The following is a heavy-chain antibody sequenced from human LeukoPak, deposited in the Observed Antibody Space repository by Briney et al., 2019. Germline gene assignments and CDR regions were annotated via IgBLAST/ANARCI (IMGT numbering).Heavy chain of an antibody. CDR3: ARAGSSSSDD. D-gene: IGHD6-6*01. CDR2: IYHSGST. Sequence: PSEALFLTCAVSGGSISSSNWWSWVRQPPGKGLEWIGEIYHSGSTNYNPSLKSRVTISVDTSKNQFSLKLSSVTAADTAVYYCARAGSSSSDDWGQGTLVTVSS. CDR1: GGSISSSNW. V-gene: IGHV4-4*02. J-gene: IGHJ4*02.